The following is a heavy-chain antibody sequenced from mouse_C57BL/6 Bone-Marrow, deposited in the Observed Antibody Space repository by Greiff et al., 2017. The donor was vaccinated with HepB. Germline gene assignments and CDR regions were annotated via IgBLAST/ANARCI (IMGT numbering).Heavy chain of an antibody. V-gene: IGHV3-8*01. CDR1: GYSITSDY. CDR3: ARYGYGSSYGGYFDV. D-gene: IGHD1-1*01. CDR2: ISYSGST. Sequence: EVHLVESGPGLAKPSQTLSLTCSVPGYSITSDYWNWIRKFPGNKLEYMGYISYSGSTYYNPSLKSRISITRDTSKNQYYLQLNSVTTEDTATYYCARYGYGSSYGGYFDVWGTGTTVTVSS. J-gene: IGHJ1*03.